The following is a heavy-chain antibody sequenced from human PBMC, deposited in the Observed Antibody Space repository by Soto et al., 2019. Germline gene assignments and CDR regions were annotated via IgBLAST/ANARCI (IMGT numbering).Heavy chain of an antibody. D-gene: IGHD6-19*01. CDR1: SGSISSSNW. J-gene: IGHJ3*02. V-gene: IGHV4-4*02. Sequence: QVQLQESGPGLVKPSGTLSLTCAVSSGSISSSNWWRWVRQPPGKGLEWIGEIYHSGSTNYNPSLKSRVTISVDKSKNQFSLKLSSVTAADTAVYYCSRAWIAVAGTEPPEAFDIWGQGTMVTVSS. CDR2: IYHSGST. CDR3: SRAWIAVAGTEPPEAFDI.